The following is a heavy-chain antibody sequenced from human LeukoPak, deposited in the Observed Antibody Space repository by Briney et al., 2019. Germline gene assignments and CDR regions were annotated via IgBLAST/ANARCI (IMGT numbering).Heavy chain of an antibody. J-gene: IGHJ4*02. CDR1: GGTFSSYA. V-gene: IGHV1-69*04. Sequence: SVKVSCKGSGGTFSSYAISWMRQAPGQGLEWMGRIIPILGIANYAQKFQGRVTITADKSTSTAYMELSSLRSEDTAVYYCASSPHYCSGGSCYVAPFDYWGQGTLVTVSS. D-gene: IGHD2-15*01. CDR2: IIPILGIA. CDR3: ASSPHYCSGGSCYVAPFDY.